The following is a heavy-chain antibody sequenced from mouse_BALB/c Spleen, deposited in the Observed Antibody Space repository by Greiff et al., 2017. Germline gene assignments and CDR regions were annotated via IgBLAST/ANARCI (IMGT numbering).Heavy chain of an antibody. D-gene: IGHD2-1*01. CDR1: GFTFSSFG. J-gene: IGHJ3*01. CDR2: ISSGSSTI. CDR3: ARRGGNYVSSFAY. Sequence: EVKLMESGGGLVQPGGSRKLSCAASGFTFSSFGMHWVRQAPEKGLEWVAYISSGSSTIYYADTVKGRFTISRDNPKNTLFLQMTSLRSEDTAMYYCARRGGNYVSSFAYWGQGTLVTVSA. V-gene: IGHV5-17*02.